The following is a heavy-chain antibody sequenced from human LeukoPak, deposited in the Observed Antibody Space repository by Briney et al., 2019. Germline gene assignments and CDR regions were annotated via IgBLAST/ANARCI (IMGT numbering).Heavy chain of an antibody. Sequence: GGSLRLSCEASGFTFSSYWMHWVRQAPGKGLVWVSRIETDGSSTTYADSVKGRFTISRDNAKNSLFLQMNSLRAEDTAVYYCARGFRYFDWLDYWGQGTLVTVSS. D-gene: IGHD3-9*01. J-gene: IGHJ4*02. CDR1: GFTFSSYW. CDR2: IETDGSST. V-gene: IGHV3-74*01. CDR3: ARGFRYFDWLDY.